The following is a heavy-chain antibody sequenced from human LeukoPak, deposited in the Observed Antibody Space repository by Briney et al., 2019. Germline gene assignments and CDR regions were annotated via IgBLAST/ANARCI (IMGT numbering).Heavy chain of an antibody. D-gene: IGHD2-15*01. Sequence: KPGGSLRLSCAVSGFTFSDYYMSWIRQAPGKGLEWVSYISSSGTFTTYADSVKGRFTISRDNAKNSLYLQMNSLRAEDTAVYYCARDSARVGYCSGGSCSGWGYWGQGTLVTVSS. CDR3: ARDSARVGYCSGGSCSGWGY. CDR2: ISSSGTFT. J-gene: IGHJ4*02. CDR1: GFTFSDYY. V-gene: IGHV3-11*06.